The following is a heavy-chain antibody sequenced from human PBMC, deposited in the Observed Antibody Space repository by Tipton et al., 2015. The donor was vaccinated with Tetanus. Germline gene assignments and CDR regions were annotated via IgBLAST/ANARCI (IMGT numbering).Heavy chain of an antibody. CDR3: ARVACSSTSCYSHYFDY. CDR1: GGSVSGGDYH. V-gene: IGHV4-61*08. J-gene: IGHJ4*02. D-gene: IGHD2-2*01. Sequence: TLSLTYTVSGGSVSGGDYHWSWIRQPPGKGLEWIGYSHYSGSTSSNPSLKSRVTISLDTSKNQFSLKLTSVTAADTAVYYRARVACSSTSCYSHYFDYWGPGSLVTVSS. CDR2: SHYSGST.